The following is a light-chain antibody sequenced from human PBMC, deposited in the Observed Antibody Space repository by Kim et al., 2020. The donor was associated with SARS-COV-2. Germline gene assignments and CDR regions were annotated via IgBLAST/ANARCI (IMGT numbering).Light chain of an antibody. CDR3: SAWDNRLSVWV. CDR2: RNN. J-gene: IGLJ3*02. V-gene: IGLV10-54*04. CDR1: SDNVGDQG. Sequence: QTATLTCTVNSDNVGDQGAAWQQQHRGHPPKLLSYRNNNRPSGISEKFSASRSGNTASLTITGLQPEDEADYYYSAWDNRLSVWVFGGGTQLTVL.